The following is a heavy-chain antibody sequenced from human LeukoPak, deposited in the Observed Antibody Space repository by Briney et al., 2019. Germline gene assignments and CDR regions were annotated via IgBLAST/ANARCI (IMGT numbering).Heavy chain of an antibody. CDR3: AKDGLGCSGGSCASTALGY. V-gene: IGHV3-23*01. J-gene: IGHJ4*02. CDR2: ISGSGGST. Sequence: GGSLRLSCAASGFTFSTYAMTWVRQAPGKGLEWVSAISGSGGSTYYADSVKGRFTISRDNSKNTLYLQMNSLRAEDTAVYYCAKDGLGCSGGSCASTALGYWGQGTLVTVSS. D-gene: IGHD2-15*01. CDR1: GFTFSTYA.